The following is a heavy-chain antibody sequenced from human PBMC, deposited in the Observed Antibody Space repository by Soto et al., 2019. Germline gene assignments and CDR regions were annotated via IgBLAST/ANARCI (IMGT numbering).Heavy chain of an antibody. J-gene: IGHJ4*02. CDR1: GFTFTRYS. CDR2: ISSTTNYI. CDR3: ARESEDLTSNFDY. V-gene: IGHV3-21*06. Sequence: GGSLRLSCAASGFTFTRYSMNWVRQAPGKGLEWVSSISSTTNYIYYGDSMKGRFTISRDNAKNSLYLEMNSLRAEDTAVYYCARESEDLTSNFDYWGQGTLVTVSS.